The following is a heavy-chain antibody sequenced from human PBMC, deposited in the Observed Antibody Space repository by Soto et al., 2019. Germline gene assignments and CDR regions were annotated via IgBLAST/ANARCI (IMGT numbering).Heavy chain of an antibody. CDR1: GGSFKSGGYS. CDR3: ARDFAYFDS. V-gene: IGHV4-61*08. Sequence: SETLSLTCTVSGGSFKSGGYSWSWIRQPPGKGLEWIGYVYHTGRTSYNPSLKSRVSISMDTSKNQFSLNLDSVTAADTAVYFCARDFAYFDSWGQGTLVTVSS. J-gene: IGHJ4*02. D-gene: IGHD3-3*01. CDR2: VYHTGRT.